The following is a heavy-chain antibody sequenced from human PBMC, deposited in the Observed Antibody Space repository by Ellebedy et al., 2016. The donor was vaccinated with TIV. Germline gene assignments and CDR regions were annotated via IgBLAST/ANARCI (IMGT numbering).Heavy chain of an antibody. J-gene: IGHJ6*02. Sequence: GESLKISCAASGFTFSSYEMNWVRQAREKRLEWVSYISSSGSTIYYADSVKGRFTISRDNAKNSLYLQMNSLRAEDTAVYYCARARTKGYNYYYYDGMDVWGQGTTVTVSS. D-gene: IGHD5-24*01. V-gene: IGHV3-48*03. CDR2: ISSSGSTI. CDR1: GFTFSSYE. CDR3: ARARTKGYNYYYYDGMDV.